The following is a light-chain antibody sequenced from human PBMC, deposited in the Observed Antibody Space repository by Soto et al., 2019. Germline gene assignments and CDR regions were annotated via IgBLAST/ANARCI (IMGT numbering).Light chain of an antibody. CDR2: GAS. V-gene: IGKV3-15*01. Sequence: EIVMTQSPATLSVSPGERATLSCRASQSVSSNLAWYQQLPGQAPRLLIYGASTRATGIPSRFSGSGSGTEFTLSISSLQSEDFAVYYCQQYSNWPPITFGQGTRLEIK. CDR3: QQYSNWPPIT. CDR1: QSVSSN. J-gene: IGKJ5*01.